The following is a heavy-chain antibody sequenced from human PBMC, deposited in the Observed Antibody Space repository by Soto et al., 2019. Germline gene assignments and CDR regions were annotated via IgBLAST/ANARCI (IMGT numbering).Heavy chain of an antibody. CDR1: GLTLSNYA. J-gene: IGHJ4*02. CDR3: ARDTGSWNFDY. Sequence: GGSLRLSCAASGLTLSNYAMNWVRRAPGKGLEWVAVISYDGGSKYYADSVKGRFTISRDNSKNTLSLQMNSLRVDDTALYYCARDTGSWNFDYWGQGTQVTVSS. CDR2: ISYDGGSK. D-gene: IGHD1-26*01. V-gene: IGHV3-30-3*01.